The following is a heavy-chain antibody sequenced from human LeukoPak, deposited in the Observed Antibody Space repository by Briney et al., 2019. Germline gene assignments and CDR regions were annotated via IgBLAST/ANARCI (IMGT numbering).Heavy chain of an antibody. Sequence: GGSLRLSCAASGFTFSSYWMTWVRQAPEKGLEWVAQINLDGSGKNHVDSVKGRFTISRDNAKNSLYLQMNSLRVEDTAMYYCARAVTYFYGSVTYDWFDPWGQGTLVTVSS. J-gene: IGHJ5*02. V-gene: IGHV3-7*01. CDR1: GFTFSSYW. CDR2: INLDGSGK. CDR3: ARAVTYFYGSVTYDWFDP. D-gene: IGHD3-10*01.